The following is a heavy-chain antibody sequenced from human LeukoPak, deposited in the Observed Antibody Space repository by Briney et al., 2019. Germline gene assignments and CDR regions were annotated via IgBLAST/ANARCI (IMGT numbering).Heavy chain of an antibody. J-gene: IGHJ6*02. D-gene: IGHD2-8*02. CDR1: GYTFTGYY. CDR2: INPNSGGT. Sequence: ALVKVSCKASGYTFTGYYMHWVRQAPGQGLEWMGWINPNSGGTNYAQKFQGRVTMTRDTSISTAYMELSRLRSDDTAVYYCARPPTWSPYGMDVWGQGTTVTVSS. V-gene: IGHV1-2*02. CDR3: ARPPTWSPYGMDV.